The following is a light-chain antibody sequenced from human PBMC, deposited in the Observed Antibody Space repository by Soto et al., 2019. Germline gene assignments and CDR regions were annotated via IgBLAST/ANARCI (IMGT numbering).Light chain of an antibody. V-gene: IGKV1-5*01. Sequence: DIQMTQSPSTLSVSVGDRVTITCRASQDIDISLAWFQQRPGKAPKVLIYAASGLVTGVPPTFSGSGSGTEFTLTISSVQPGDFATYFCQHYDTFSWTFGQGTKVDIK. J-gene: IGKJ1*01. CDR2: AAS. CDR3: QHYDTFSWT. CDR1: QDIDIS.